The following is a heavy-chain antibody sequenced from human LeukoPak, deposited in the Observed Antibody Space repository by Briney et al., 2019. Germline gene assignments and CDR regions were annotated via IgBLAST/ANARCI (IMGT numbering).Heavy chain of an antibody. V-gene: IGHV3-48*03. CDR3: SRDVTTDLRPVYMHL. CDR2: ISTSGSSI. Sequence: PGGSLRLSCAASGFTFSTYEMNWVRQAPGKGLEWLSHISTSGSSIHYADSVKGRFTISRDNSKNSLYLQMNSLRGEDTAVYYGSRDVTTDLRPVYMHLWPKGPT. D-gene: IGHD6-6*01. CDR1: GFTFSTYE. J-gene: IGHJ6*03.